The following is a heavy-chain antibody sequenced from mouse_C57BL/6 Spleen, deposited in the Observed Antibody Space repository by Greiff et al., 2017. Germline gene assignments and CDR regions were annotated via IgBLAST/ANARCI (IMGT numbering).Heavy chain of an antibody. CDR1: GYTFTDYY. CDR2: INPNNGGT. J-gene: IGHJ4*01. Sequence: EVQLQQSGPELVKPGASVKISCKASGYTFTDYYMNWVKQSHGKSLEWIGDINPNNGGTSYNQKFKGKDTLTVDKSSSTAYMELRSLTSEDSAVYYCARRGNPLYYYAMDYWGQGTSVTVSS. CDR3: ARRGNPLYYYAMDY. V-gene: IGHV1-26*01.